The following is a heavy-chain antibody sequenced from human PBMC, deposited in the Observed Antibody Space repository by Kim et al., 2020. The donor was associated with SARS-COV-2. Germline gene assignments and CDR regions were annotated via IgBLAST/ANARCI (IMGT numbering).Heavy chain of an antibody. CDR1: GGTFSSYA. CDR3: ARSKTLAAAVLSPYYYGMDV. J-gene: IGHJ6*02. CDR2: IIPILGIA. D-gene: IGHD6-13*01. Sequence: SVKVSCKASGGTFSSYAISWVRQAPGQGLEWMGRIIPILGIANYAQKFQGRVTITADKSTSTAYMELSSLRSEDTAVYYCARSKTLAAAVLSPYYYGMDVWGQGTTVTVSS. V-gene: IGHV1-69*04.